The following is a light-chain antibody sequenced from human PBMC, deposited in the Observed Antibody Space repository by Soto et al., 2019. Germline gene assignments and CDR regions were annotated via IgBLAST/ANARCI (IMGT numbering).Light chain of an antibody. CDR3: QQCGTLPGT. J-gene: IGKJ1*01. V-gene: IGKV3-20*01. CDR1: QSISGNY. Sequence: EIVLTQSPGTLSLSPGERATLSCRASQSISGNYLHWYQQKPGQAPRLLIFGTSSRATGIPDRFIGGGSGTDFTPTISRLEPEVFAVYYCQQCGTLPGTFGQGTKVDSK. CDR2: GTS.